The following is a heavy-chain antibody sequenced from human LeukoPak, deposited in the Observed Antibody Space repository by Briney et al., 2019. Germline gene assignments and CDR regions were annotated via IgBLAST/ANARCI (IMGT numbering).Heavy chain of an antibody. CDR1: GGSISSSSYY. V-gene: IGHV4-39*01. CDR2: IYYSGST. Sequence: SETLSLTCTVSGGSISSSSYYWGWIHQPPGKGLEWIGSIYYSGSTYYNPSLKSRVTISVDTSKNQFSLKLSSVTAADTAVYYCARPTSPYYYDSSGYFDYWGQGTLVTVSS. J-gene: IGHJ4*02. CDR3: ARPTSPYYYDSSGYFDY. D-gene: IGHD3-22*01.